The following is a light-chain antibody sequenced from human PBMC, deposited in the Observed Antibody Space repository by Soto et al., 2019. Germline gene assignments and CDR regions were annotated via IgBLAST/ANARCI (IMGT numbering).Light chain of an antibody. Sequence: EIVLTQSPFTLSLSPGGRSNLSCRASQSVRTYLAWYQVKPGQAPRLLIYDASRRASGVPARFSGSGSGTDFTLTISSLETEDFALYYCQQRNTWHTITFGHGTRLEIK. CDR2: DAS. V-gene: IGKV3D-11*02. CDR1: QSVRTY. CDR3: QQRNTWHTIT. J-gene: IGKJ5*01.